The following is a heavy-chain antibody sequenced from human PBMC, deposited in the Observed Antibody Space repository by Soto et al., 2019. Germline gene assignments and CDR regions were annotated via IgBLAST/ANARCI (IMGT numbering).Heavy chain of an antibody. CDR3: ARGGGGYRFDY. Sequence: QVQLQESGPGLVKPSETLSLTCAVSGASFGTYYWSWIRQPPGKGLEWIGYIFYSGHLKYNPSLKSRLTISVDPSKNHTSLRLPSVTAADTAVYYCARGGGGYRFDYWGQGTLVTVSS. D-gene: IGHD1-26*01. V-gene: IGHV4-59*01. J-gene: IGHJ4*02. CDR1: GASFGTYY. CDR2: IFYSGHL.